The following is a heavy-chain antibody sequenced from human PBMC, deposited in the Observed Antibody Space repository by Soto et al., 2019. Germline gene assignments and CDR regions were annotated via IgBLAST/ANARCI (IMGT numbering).Heavy chain of an antibody. Sequence: GGSRRLSWAASGFTFSSYAMHWVRQAPGKGLEWVAVISYDGSNKYYADSVKGRFTISRYNSKNTLYLQMNSLRAEDTAVYYCARELRYSSSSIYWGQGTLVTVSS. CDR2: ISYDGSNK. CDR3: ARELRYSSSSIY. CDR1: GFTFSSYA. J-gene: IGHJ4*02. D-gene: IGHD6-6*01. V-gene: IGHV3-30-3*01.